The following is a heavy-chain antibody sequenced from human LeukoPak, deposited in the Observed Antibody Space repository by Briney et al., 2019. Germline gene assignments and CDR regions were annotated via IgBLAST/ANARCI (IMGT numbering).Heavy chain of an antibody. Sequence: PGGSLRLSCAASGFTFSSYGMHGFRQAPGKGREGVAFIRYDGSNKYYADSVKGRFTITRDNSKNTLYLQMNSLRAEDTAVSYCAKDLQPYCRGGSCFAFDIWGQGTMVTVSS. CDR3: AKDLQPYCRGGSCFAFDI. CDR2: IRYDGSNK. V-gene: IGHV3-30*02. CDR1: GFTFSSYG. D-gene: IGHD2-15*01. J-gene: IGHJ3*02.